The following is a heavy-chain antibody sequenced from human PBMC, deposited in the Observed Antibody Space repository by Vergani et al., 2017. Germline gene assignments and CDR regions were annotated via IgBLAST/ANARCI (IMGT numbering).Heavy chain of an antibody. Sequence: QVQVVQSGAEVKKSGASVKVSCKTSGYTFSNYYMHWVRQAPGQGLAWMGIINPSGGHTNYAQKFQGRVTMTRDTSTSTVYMELSSLRSEDTAIYYCARGDYCILTGYRYWGQGTLVTVSA. CDR2: INPSGGHT. CDR3: ARGDYCILTGYRY. V-gene: IGHV1-46*03. J-gene: IGHJ4*02. CDR1: GYTFSNYY. D-gene: IGHD3-9*01.